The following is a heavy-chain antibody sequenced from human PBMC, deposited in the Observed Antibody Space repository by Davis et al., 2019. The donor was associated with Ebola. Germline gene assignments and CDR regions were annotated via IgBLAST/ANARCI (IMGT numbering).Heavy chain of an antibody. V-gene: IGHV4-39*01. J-gene: IGHJ5*02. CDR1: GGSFSDYY. CDR2: IYYSGST. CDR3: ARHWVFGVVIAATDNWFDP. Sequence: SETLSLTCAVYGGSFSDYYWGWIRQPPGKGLEWIGSIYYSGSTYYNPSLKSRVTISVDTSKNQFSLKLSSVTAADTAVYYCARHWVFGVVIAATDNWFDPWGQGTLVTVSS. D-gene: IGHD3-3*01.